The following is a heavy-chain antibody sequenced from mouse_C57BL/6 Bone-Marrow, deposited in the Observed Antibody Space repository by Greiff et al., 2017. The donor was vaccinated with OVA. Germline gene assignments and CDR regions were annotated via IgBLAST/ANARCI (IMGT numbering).Heavy chain of an antibody. Sequence: EVQVVASGGGLVQPKGSLKLSCAASGFSFNTYAMNWVRQAPGKGLEWVARIRSKSNNYATYYADSVKDRFTISRDDSESMLYLQMNNLKTDDTAMYYCVRQGRDVYAMDYWGQGTSVTVPS. CDR2: IRSKSNNYAT. J-gene: IGHJ4*01. CDR1: GFSFNTYA. V-gene: IGHV10-1*01. CDR3: VRQGRDVYAMDY. D-gene: IGHD3-3*01.